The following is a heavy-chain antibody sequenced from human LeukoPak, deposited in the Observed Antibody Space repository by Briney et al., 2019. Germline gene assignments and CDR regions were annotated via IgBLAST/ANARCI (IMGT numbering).Heavy chain of an antibody. D-gene: IGHD1-26*01. CDR1: GDSMHSYY. CDR2: SYSGVTA. Sequence: SETLSLTCTVSGDSMHSYYWSWIRQSPEKGLEWIGRSYSGVTAYYSPSLQSRVTISVDKSNNQFSLDLTSVTAADTALYYCAREKSGTLTRAYYYIDVWGKGITVTASS. CDR3: AREKSGTLTRAYYYIDV. J-gene: IGHJ6*03. V-gene: IGHV4-4*07.